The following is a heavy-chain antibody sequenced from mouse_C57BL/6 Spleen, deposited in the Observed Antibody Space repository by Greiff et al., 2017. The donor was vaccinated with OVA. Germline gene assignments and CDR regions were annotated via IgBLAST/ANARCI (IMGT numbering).Heavy chain of an antibody. D-gene: IGHD1-1*01. J-gene: IGHJ2*01. CDR2: INYDGSST. CDR1: GFTFSDYY. Sequence: EVQLVESEGGLVQPGSSMKLSCTASGFTFSDYYMAWVRQVPEKGLEWVANINYDGSSTYSLDSLKSRFIISRDNAKNILYLQMSSLKSEDTATYYCARVVITTVVATNYVDYWRQGTTLTVSS. V-gene: IGHV5-16*01. CDR3: ARVVITTVVATNYVDY.